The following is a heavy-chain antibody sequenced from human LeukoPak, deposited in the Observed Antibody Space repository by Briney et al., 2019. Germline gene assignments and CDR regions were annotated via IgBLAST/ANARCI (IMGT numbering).Heavy chain of an antibody. Sequence: GGSLRLSCAASGFIVSANYMSWVRLAPGKGLEWVSIIYSGGRTYYADSVKARFSISRDNSKNSVYLQMNSLRPEDTAVYYCAKGGGNYGFAPWGQGTLVIVSS. V-gene: IGHV3-53*01. J-gene: IGHJ5*02. D-gene: IGHD1-26*01. CDR3: AKGGGNYGFAP. CDR1: GFIVSANY. CDR2: IYSGGRT.